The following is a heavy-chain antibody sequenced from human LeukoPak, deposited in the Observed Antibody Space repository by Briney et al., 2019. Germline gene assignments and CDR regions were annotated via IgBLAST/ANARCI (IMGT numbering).Heavy chain of an antibody. CDR2: ISYDGSNK. D-gene: IGHD4-23*01. V-gene: IGHV3-30-3*01. CDR1: GFTFSSYA. Sequence: GRSLRLSCAASGFTFSSYAMHWVRQAPGKGLEWVAVISYDGSNKYYADSVKGRFTISRDNSKSTLYLQMNSLRAEDTAVYYCAKDSLRWSYFYYGMDVWGQGTTVTVSS. CDR3: AKDSLRWSYFYYGMDV. J-gene: IGHJ6*02.